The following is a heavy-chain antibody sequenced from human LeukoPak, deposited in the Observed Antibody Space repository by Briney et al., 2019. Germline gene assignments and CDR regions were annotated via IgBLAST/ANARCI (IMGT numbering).Heavy chain of an antibody. CDR1: GGSFSGYY. J-gene: IGHJ3*02. CDR3: ARDTGDDAFDI. D-gene: IGHD7-27*01. V-gene: IGHV4-34*01. Sequence: PSETLSLTCAVYGGSFSGYYWSWIRLPPGKGLEWIGEINHSGSTKYNPSLKSRVTISVDTSKNQFSLKLRSVTAADTAVYYCARDTGDDAFDIWGQGTMVTVSS. CDR2: INHSGST.